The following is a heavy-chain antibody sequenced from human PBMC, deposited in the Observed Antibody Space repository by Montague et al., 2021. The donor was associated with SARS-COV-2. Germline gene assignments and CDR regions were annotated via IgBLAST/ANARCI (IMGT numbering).Heavy chain of an antibody. V-gene: IGHV4-59*08. J-gene: IGHJ4*02. D-gene: IGHD2-21*01. CDR2: IYHYGSA. Sequence: SETLSLTCSVSGGSISSSYWSWIRQPPGKGLEWIGYIYHYGSAKYNPSLKSRVTISVDPSKNQFSLKLSSVTAVDTAVYYCARHAKWDWYYFDYWGQGTLVTVSS. CDR1: GGSISSSY. CDR3: ARHAKWDWYYFDY.